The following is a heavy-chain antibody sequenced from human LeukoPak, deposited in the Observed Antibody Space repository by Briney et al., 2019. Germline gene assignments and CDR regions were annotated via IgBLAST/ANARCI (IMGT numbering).Heavy chain of an antibody. CDR2: ISYDGSTK. Sequence: GGSLRLSCAASGFTFYNYAMCWVRQAPGKGLEWVILISYDGSTKYYADSVKGRFTISRDNSKNTLSLEMNSLRVEDTAVYYCARDMSGSYYGYFDYWGQGTQVIVSS. V-gene: IGHV3-30*04. CDR1: GFTFYNYA. D-gene: IGHD1-26*01. J-gene: IGHJ4*02. CDR3: ARDMSGSYYGYFDY.